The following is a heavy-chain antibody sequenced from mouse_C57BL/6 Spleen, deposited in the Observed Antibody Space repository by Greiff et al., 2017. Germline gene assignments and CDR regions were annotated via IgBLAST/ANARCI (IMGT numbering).Heavy chain of an antibody. CDR3: ARGYYDYDGGPFDY. V-gene: IGHV5-4*01. Sequence: EVQGVESGGGLVKPGGSLKLSCAASGFTFSSYAMSWVRQTPEKRLEWVATISDGGSYTYYPDNVKGRFTISRDNAKNNLYLQMSHLKSEDTAMYYCARGYYDYDGGPFDYWGQGNTLTGSS. J-gene: IGHJ2*01. CDR1: GFTFSSYA. CDR2: ISDGGSYT. D-gene: IGHD2-4*01.